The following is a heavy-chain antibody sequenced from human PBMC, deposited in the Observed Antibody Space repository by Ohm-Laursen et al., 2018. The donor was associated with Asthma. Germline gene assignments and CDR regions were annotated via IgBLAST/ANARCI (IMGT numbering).Heavy chain of an antibody. CDR1: GFSFSSSW. Sequence: GSLRLSCAASGFSFSSSWMNWVRQAPGKGLEWVSSISSSSSYIYYADSVKGRFTASRDNSKNTMYLQINSLRTEDTAVYFCARDVVPGAKDGFDIWGQGTMVSVSS. V-gene: IGHV3-21*01. J-gene: IGHJ3*02. CDR2: ISSSSSYI. D-gene: IGHD1-26*01. CDR3: ARDVVPGAKDGFDI.